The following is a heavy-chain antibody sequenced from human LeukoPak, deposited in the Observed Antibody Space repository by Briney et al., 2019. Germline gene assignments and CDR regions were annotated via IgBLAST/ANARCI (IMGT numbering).Heavy chain of an antibody. CDR2: IYYSGST. Sequence: PSETLSLTCTVSGGSISSYYWSWIRQPPGKGLEWIGYIYYSGSTNYSPSLKSRVTISVDTSKNQFSLKLSSVTAADTAVYYCARAATPIAAPDYWGQGTLVTVSS. J-gene: IGHJ4*02. CDR1: GGSISSYY. V-gene: IGHV4-59*01. D-gene: IGHD6-6*01. CDR3: ARAATPIAAPDY.